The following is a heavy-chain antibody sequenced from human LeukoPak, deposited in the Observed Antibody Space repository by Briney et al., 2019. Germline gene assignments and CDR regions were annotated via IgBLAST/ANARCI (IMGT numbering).Heavy chain of an antibody. J-gene: IGHJ6*02. Sequence: PGGSLRLSCAASGFTFSSYAMSWVRQAPGKGLEWVSAISGSGGSTYYADSVKGRFTISRDNSKNTLYLQMNSLRAKDTAVYYCAKDLDTPGYSSGGSCYVAAPRHYGMDVWGQGTTVTVSS. CDR2: ISGSGGST. CDR1: GFTFSSYA. D-gene: IGHD2-15*01. V-gene: IGHV3-23*01. CDR3: AKDLDTPGYSSGGSCYVAAPRHYGMDV.